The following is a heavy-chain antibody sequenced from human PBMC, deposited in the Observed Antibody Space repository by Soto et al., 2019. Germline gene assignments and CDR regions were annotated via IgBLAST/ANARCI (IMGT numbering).Heavy chain of an antibody. Sequence: GGSLRLSCAASGFTFSSYSMNWVRQAPGKGLEWVPSISSSSSYIYYADSVKGRFTISRDNAKNSLYLQMNSLRAEDTAVYYCARDSIVVVVAAQNWFDPWGQGTLVTVSS. D-gene: IGHD2-15*01. V-gene: IGHV3-21*01. J-gene: IGHJ5*02. CDR2: ISSSSSYI. CDR1: GFTFSSYS. CDR3: ARDSIVVVVAAQNWFDP.